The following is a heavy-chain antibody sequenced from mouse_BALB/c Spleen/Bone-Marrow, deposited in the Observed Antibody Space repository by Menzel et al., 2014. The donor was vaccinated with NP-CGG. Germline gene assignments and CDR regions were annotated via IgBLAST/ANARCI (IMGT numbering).Heavy chain of an antibody. CDR1: GLTFSSYA. J-gene: IGHJ1*01. CDR2: ISSGGSYT. CDR3: ASKTGTGYWYFDV. V-gene: IGHV5-9-4*01. Sequence: EVKLVESGGGLVKPGGSLKLSCAASGLTFSSYAMSWVRQSPEKRLEWVAEISSGGSYTYYPDTVTGRFTISRDNAKNTLYLEMSSLRSEDTAMYYCASKTGTGYWYFDVWGAGTTVTVSS. D-gene: IGHD4-1*01.